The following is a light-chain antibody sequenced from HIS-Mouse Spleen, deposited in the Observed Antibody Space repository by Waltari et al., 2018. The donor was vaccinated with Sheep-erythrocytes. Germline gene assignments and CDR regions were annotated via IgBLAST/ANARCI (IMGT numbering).Light chain of an antibody. V-gene: IGLV2-23*01. Sequence: QSALTQPASVSGSPVQSITISCTGTSSAVGSYNLVSWYQQHPGKAPKLMIYEGSKRPSGVSNRFSGSKSGNTASLTISGLQAEDEADYYCCSYAGSSTWVFGGGTKLTVL. CDR1: SSAVGSYNL. J-gene: IGLJ3*02. CDR2: EGS. CDR3: CSYAGSSTWV.